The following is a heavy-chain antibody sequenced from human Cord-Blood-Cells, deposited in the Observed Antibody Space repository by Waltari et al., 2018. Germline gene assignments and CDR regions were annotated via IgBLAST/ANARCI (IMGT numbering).Heavy chain of an antibody. Sequence: QVQLVQSGAEVKKPGSSVKVSCKASGGTFSSNAISWVRQAPGQEREWMEETIPIFGTANYAQKFQRRATITADESTSTAYMALGSRRTADTAVYYCARVGSIAATTNWCDPWGQGTLVTVSS. D-gene: IGHD6-13*01. CDR1: GGTFSSNA. CDR3: ARVGSIAATTNWCDP. V-gene: IGHV1-69*01. J-gene: IGHJ5*02. CDR2: TIPIFGTA.